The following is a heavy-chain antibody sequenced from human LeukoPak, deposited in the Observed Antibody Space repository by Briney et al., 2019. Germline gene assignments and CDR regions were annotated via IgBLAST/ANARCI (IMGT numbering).Heavy chain of an antibody. CDR2: ISWNSGSI. J-gene: IGHJ6*03. V-gene: IGHV3-9*01. D-gene: IGHD6-6*01. CDR1: GFTFDDYA. CDR3: AKGRSSSYYYYYMDV. Sequence: GRSLRLSCAASGFTFDDYAMHWVRQAPGKGLEWVSGISWNSGSIGYADSVKGRFTISRDNAKNSLYLQMNSLRAEDTALYYCAKGRSSSYYYYYMDVWGRGTTVTVSS.